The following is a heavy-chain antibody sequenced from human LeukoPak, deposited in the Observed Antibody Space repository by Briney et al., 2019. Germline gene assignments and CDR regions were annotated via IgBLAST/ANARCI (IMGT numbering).Heavy chain of an antibody. J-gene: IGHJ2*01. Sequence: SETLSLTCAVSGGSISSSNWWSWVRQPPGKGLEWIGEIYHSGSTTYNPSLKSRVTISVDTSKNQFSLKLRSVTAADTAVYYCARDYGDIPPDWYYDLWGRGTLVTVSS. D-gene: IGHD4-17*01. CDR2: IYHSGST. CDR1: GGSISSSNW. V-gene: IGHV4-4*02. CDR3: ARDYGDIPPDWYYDL.